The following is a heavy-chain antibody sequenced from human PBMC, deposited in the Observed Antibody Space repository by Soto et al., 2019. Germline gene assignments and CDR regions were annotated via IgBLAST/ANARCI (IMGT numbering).Heavy chain of an antibody. CDR1: EFSFNNYA. V-gene: IGHV3-30-3*01. J-gene: IGHJ4*02. CDR2: ISSDGNNK. CDR3: ATWTLPLSWNWLQSAAGKFDY. Sequence: QVHLVESGGGVVRPGTSLRVSCSASEFSFNNYAVHWVRQAPGEGLEWVALISSDGNNKDYPDPVRGRFTISRDHSNNTVYLQMTSLRVDDTAVYYCATWTLPLSWNWLQSAAGKFDYWGQGTLVTVSS. D-gene: IGHD3-10*01.